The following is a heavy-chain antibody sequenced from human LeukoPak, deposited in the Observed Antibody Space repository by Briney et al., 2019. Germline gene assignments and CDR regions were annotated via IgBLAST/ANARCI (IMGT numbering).Heavy chain of an antibody. CDR2: IIPILGIA. Sequence: SVKVSYKASGGTFSSYAISWVRQAPGQGLEWMGRIIPILGIANYAQKFQGRVTITADKSTSTAYMELSSLRSEDTAVYYCARPGRLTGAGAFDIWGQGTMVTVSS. D-gene: IGHD6-19*01. CDR1: GGTFSSYA. CDR3: ARPGRLTGAGAFDI. V-gene: IGHV1-69*04. J-gene: IGHJ3*02.